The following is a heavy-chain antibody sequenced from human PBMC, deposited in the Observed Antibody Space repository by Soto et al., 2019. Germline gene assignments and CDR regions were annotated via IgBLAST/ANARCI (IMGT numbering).Heavy chain of an antibody. J-gene: IGHJ4*02. CDR3: AKPSSPYCSSTSCYQDPFDY. V-gene: IGHV3-23*01. CDR2: ISGSGGST. CDR1: GFTFSSYA. D-gene: IGHD2-2*01. Sequence: EVQLLESGGGLVQPGGSLRLSCADSGFTFSSYAMSWVRQAPGKGLEWVSAISGSGGSTYYADSVKGRFTISRDNSKNTLYLQMNSLRAEDTAIYYCAKPSSPYCSSTSCYQDPFDYWGQGTLVTVSS.